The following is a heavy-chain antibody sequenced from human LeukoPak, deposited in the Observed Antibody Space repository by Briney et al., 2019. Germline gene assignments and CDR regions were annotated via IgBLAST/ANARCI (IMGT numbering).Heavy chain of an antibody. J-gene: IGHJ5*02. Sequence: SETLSLTCSVSGGSISRYYWGWIRQPPGKGLEWIGYIYYSGSTYYNPSLKSRVTISVDTSKNQFSLKLSSVTAADTAVYYCARDPSCSGGSCYAGWFDPWGQGTLVTVSP. CDR2: IYYSGST. CDR3: ARDPSCSGGSCYAGWFDP. D-gene: IGHD2-15*01. V-gene: IGHV4-59*12. CDR1: GGSISRYY.